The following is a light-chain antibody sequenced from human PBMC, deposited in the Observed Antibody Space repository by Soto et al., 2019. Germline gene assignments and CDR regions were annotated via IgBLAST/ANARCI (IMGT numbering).Light chain of an antibody. CDR1: ENVLA. J-gene: IGKJ5*01. CDR2: IAS. V-gene: IGKV3-20*01. CDR3: QQYGSSPIT. Sequence: EIVMPQSPATLAVSPGERVPLSCRASENVLANVAWYQKKPGQAPRLLIYIASTRATGIPARFSGSGSGTDFTLTISRLEPEEFAVYYCQQYGSSPITVGQGTRLEI.